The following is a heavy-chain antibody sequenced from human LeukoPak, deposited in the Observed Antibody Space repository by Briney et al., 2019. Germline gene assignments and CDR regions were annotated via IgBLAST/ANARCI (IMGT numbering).Heavy chain of an antibody. J-gene: IGHJ4*02. CDR2: ISWNSGSI. D-gene: IGHD5-18*01. CDR1: GYTFDDYA. V-gene: IGHV3-9*01. CDR3: AKGHTYDLGESYLDF. Sequence: GGSLRLSCEASGYTFDDYAMHWVRQAPGKGLEWVSAISWNSGSIGYADSVKGRFTISRDNGKNSLYLQMNSLRTEDTALYYCAKGHTYDLGESYLDFWGQGTLVSVSS.